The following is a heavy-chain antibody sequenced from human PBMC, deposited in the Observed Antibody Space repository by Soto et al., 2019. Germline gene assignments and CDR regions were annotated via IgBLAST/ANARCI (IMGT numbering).Heavy chain of an antibody. V-gene: IGHV3-23*01. CDR2: ISSSGGSA. CDR3: ARGATSPSY. Sequence: EVQLLESGGGLVQPGGSLRLPCAASGFTFSSYGMSWVRQAPGKGLEWVSAISSSGGSAYYADSVKGRFTISRDNSKNTLYLQMNSLRAEDTAVYYCARGATSPSYWGQGTLVTVSS. CDR1: GFTFSSYG. J-gene: IGHJ4*02.